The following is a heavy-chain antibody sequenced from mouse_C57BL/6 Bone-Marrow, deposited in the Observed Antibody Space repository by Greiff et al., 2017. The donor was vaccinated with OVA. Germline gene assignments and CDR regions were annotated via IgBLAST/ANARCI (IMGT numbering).Heavy chain of an antibody. CDR1: GYTFTDYN. V-gene: IGHV1-18*01. Sequence: VQLQQSGPELAKPGASVKIPCKASGYTFTDYNMDWVKQSHGKSLEWIGDINSNNGGTIYNQKFKGKATLTVDKSSSTAYLELRSLTSEDTAVDYCARGGYDEYGGGAWFAYWGQATLVTVYA. D-gene: IGHD2-2*01. CDR2: INSNNGGT. CDR3: ARGGYDEYGGGAWFAY. J-gene: IGHJ3*01.